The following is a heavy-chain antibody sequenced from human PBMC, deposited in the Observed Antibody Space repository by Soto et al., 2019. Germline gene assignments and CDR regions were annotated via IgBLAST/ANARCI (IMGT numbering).Heavy chain of an antibody. Sequence: QMHLVQSGPEVRKPGSSVKVSCKASGGTFGDYGIDWVRQAPGHGLEWMGGILPVFRTPRNAQKFEGRGSLTEDEVTNTAFMDLNSLRPAETATYYYAIEEGEGGMDVWGQGATVIVS. CDR3: AIEEGEGGMDV. V-gene: IGHV1-69*01. J-gene: IGHJ6*02. D-gene: IGHD3-10*01. CDR2: ILPVFRTP. CDR1: GGTFGDYG.